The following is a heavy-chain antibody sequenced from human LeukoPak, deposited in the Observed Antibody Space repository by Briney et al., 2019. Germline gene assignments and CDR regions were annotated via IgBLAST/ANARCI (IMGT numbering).Heavy chain of an antibody. J-gene: IGHJ4*02. CDR3: ARGRDGYNYDLDY. V-gene: IGHV4-59*01. Sequence: SETLSLTCTVSGGSINNYYWSWIRQPPGMGLEWIGYIYYTGSTNYNPSLKSRVTILVDTSKNQISLKLSSMTAADTAVYYCARGRDGYNYDLDYWGQGTLVTVSS. CDR2: IYYTGST. D-gene: IGHD5-24*01. CDR1: GGSINNYY.